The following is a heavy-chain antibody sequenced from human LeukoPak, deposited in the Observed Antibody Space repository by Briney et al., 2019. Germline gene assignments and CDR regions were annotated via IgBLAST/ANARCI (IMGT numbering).Heavy chain of an antibody. V-gene: IGHV3-74*01. CDR2: INHDGSDT. CDR1: GFTFKLYW. J-gene: IGHJ4*02. CDR3: ARDGISAAGSLGGY. Sequence: PGGSLRLTCAASGFTFKLYWMHWVRQVPGRGPVWVSRINHDGSDTIYADSAKGRFTISRDNSKNTLYLQVNSLRADDTAVYYCARDGISAAGSLGGYWGQGTLVTVSS. D-gene: IGHD6-13*01.